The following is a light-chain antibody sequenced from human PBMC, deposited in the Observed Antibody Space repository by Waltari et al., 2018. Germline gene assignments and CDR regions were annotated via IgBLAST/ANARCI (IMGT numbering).Light chain of an antibody. CDR3: QKYGTLPAT. J-gene: IGKJ1*01. CDR2: DAS. Sequence: EIMLTQSPGTLSLSPGERATLSCRASQSVSRTLAWYQQKPGQAPRLLIYDASTRATGIPDRFSCSGSGTDFSLTISRLEPEDVAVYYCQKYGTLPATFGQGTKVEIK. CDR1: QSVSRT. V-gene: IGKV3-20*01.